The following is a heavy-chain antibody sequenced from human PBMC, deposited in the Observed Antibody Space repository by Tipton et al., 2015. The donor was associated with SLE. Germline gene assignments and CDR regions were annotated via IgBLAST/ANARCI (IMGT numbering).Heavy chain of an antibody. CDR1: GGSISSGSFY. D-gene: IGHD3-10*01. Sequence: TLSLTCTVSGGSISSGSFYWSWIRQPAGKGLEWIGRFYSSGSTKYNPSLKSRVTISVDTSKNQFSLNLTSVTAADTAVYYCANSRVRGVFMADVFDIWGRGTRVTVSP. J-gene: IGHJ3*02. V-gene: IGHV4-61*02. CDR2: FYSSGST. CDR3: ANSRVRGVFMADVFDI.